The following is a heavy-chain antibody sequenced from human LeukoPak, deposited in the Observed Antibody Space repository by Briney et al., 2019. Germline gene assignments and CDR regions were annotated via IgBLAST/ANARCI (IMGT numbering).Heavy chain of an antibody. CDR3: ARFRESYFDY. Sequence: ASVKVSCKASGYTFTSYAMHWVRQAPGQRLEWMGWINTGNGNTKYSQKFQGRVTITRDTSASTAYLELTSLRSEDTAVYYCARFRESYFDYWGQGTLVTVSS. D-gene: IGHD5-24*01. J-gene: IGHJ4*02. CDR2: INTGNGNT. CDR1: GYTFTSYA. V-gene: IGHV1-3*04.